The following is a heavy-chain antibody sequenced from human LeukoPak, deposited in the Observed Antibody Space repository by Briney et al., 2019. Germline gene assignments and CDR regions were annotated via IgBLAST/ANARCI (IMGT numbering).Heavy chain of an antibody. J-gene: IGHJ4*02. Sequence: GGSLRLSCAGSGFTFSSYAMTWVRQAPGKGLKWVSGISASNGNTYHADSVKGRFTISRDNSKNSLYLQMNSLRAEDTAVYYCAKDVQRGSSLTDYWGQGTLVTVSS. D-gene: IGHD1-26*01. CDR2: ISASNGNT. CDR1: GFTFSSYA. V-gene: IGHV3-23*01. CDR3: AKDVQRGSSLTDY.